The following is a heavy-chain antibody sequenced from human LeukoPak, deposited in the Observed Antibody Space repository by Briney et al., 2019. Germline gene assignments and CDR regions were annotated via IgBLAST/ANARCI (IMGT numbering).Heavy chain of an antibody. CDR1: GFTFSTYA. CDR2: ISGDSTNI. Sequence: PGRSLRPSCAPSGFTFSTYAIRSVRLDPGKGLEWVSAISGDSTNIYYADSVKGRFTISRDNSKNTLYLQMSGLRADDTAVYYCAKRGSSGFMDHWGQGTLVTVSS. CDR3: AKRGSSGFMDH. V-gene: IGHV3-23*01. D-gene: IGHD3-22*01. J-gene: IGHJ4*02.